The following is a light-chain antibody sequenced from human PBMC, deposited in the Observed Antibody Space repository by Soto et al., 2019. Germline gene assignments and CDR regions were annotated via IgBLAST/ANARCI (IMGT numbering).Light chain of an antibody. V-gene: IGLV2-14*01. Sequence: QSALTQPASVSGSPGQSITISCTGTSRDVGGYNYVSWYQQHPGKAPKLMIYEVSNRPSGISDRFSGSKSGNTASLTISGLQTDDEADYFCSSYTSNRILVFGGGTKLTVL. CDR2: EVS. J-gene: IGLJ2*01. CDR1: SRDVGGYNY. CDR3: SSYTSNRILV.